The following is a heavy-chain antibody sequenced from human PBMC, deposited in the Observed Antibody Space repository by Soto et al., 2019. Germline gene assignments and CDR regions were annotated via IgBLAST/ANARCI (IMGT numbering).Heavy chain of an antibody. Sequence: PGESLKISCKGSGYSFTSYWISWVRQMPGKGLEWMGRIDPSDSYTNYSPSFQGYVTISADKSISTTYLQWTSLKASDTAMYYCARYDFWSGHVTAAFDIWGQGTMVTVSS. D-gene: IGHD3-3*01. J-gene: IGHJ3*02. CDR3: ARYDFWSGHVTAAFDI. CDR1: GYSFTSYW. CDR2: IDPSDSYT. V-gene: IGHV5-10-1*01.